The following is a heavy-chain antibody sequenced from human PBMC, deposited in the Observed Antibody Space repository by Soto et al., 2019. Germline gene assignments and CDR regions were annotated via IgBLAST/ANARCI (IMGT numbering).Heavy chain of an antibody. CDR2: IYYSGST. Sequence: SETLSLTCTVSGGSISSYYWSWIRQPPGKGLEWIGYIYYSGSTNYNPSLKSRVTISVDTSKNQFSLKLSSVTAADTAVYYCARAGRPKDYIDYWGQGTLVTVSS. V-gene: IGHV4-59*01. J-gene: IGHJ4*02. D-gene: IGHD3-10*01. CDR1: GGSISSYY. CDR3: ARAGRPKDYIDY.